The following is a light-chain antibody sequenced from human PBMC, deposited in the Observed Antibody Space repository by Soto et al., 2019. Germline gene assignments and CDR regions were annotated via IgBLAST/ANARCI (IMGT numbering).Light chain of an antibody. J-gene: IGLJ1*01. CDR1: SSDVGDYNY. Sequence: QSALTQPRSVSGSPGQSVTISCTGTSSDVGDYNYVSWYQQHPGKAPKLMIYDVSKRPSGVPDRFSGSKSGNTASLTISGLQAEDEADYYCCSYAGSYTSPYVFGTGTKVTVL. V-gene: IGLV2-11*01. CDR2: DVS. CDR3: CSYAGSYTSPYV.